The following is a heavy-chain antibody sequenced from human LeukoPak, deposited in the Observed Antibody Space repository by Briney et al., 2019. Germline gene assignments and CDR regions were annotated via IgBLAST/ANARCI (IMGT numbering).Heavy chain of an antibody. CDR2: ISYDGSNK. CDR1: GFTFSSYA. CDR3: ARDGGLGGFGAFDI. D-gene: IGHD3-16*01. Sequence: GGSLRLSCAASGFTFSSYAMHWVRQAPGKGLEWVAVISYDGSNKYYADSVKGRFTISRDNSKNTLYLQMNSLRAEDTAVYYCARDGGLGGFGAFDIWGQGTVVTVSS. J-gene: IGHJ3*02. V-gene: IGHV3-30-3*01.